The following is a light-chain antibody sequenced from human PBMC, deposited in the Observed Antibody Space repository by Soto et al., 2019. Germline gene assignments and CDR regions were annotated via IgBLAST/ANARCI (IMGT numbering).Light chain of an antibody. CDR2: DAS. CDR3: QHAGT. Sequence: EIVLTQSPATLSLSPGERATVSCRASQSVSNNLGWYQQKPGQAPRLLIYDASNRATGIPARFSGSGSATTFTLPISSLEPEDYAVYYCQHAGTFGQGTRLEIK. J-gene: IGKJ5*01. V-gene: IGKV3-11*01. CDR1: QSVSNN.